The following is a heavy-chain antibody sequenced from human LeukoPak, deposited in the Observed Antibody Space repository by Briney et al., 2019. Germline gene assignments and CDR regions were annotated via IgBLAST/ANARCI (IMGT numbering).Heavy chain of an antibody. CDR1: GGTFSSYA. CDR3: ARDLGHSGSLFWDY. Sequence: ASVKVSCKASGGTFSSYASSWGRQAPGQGLEGLGGIIPIFGTANYAQKFQGRVTITADESTSTAYMELSSLRSEDTAVYYCARDLGHSGSLFWDYWGQGTLVTVSS. D-gene: IGHD1-26*01. V-gene: IGHV1-69*13. J-gene: IGHJ4*02. CDR2: IIPIFGTA.